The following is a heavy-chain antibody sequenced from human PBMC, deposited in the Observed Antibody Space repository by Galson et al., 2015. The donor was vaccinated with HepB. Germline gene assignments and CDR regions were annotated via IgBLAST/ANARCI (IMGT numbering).Heavy chain of an antibody. V-gene: IGHV3-7*01. CDR2: IKQDGSEK. J-gene: IGHJ4*02. D-gene: IGHD3-3*01. CDR3: ARDMGGDFGFDY. Sequence: SLRLSCAASGFTFSRYWMSWVRQAPGKGLEWVANIKQDGSEKYYVDSVKGRFTISRDNAKNLLYLQMNSLRAEDTAVYYCARDMGGDFGFDYWGQGTLVTVSS. CDR1: GFTFSRYW.